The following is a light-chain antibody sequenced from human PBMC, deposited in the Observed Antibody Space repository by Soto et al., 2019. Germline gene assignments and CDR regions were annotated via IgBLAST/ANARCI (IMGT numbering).Light chain of an antibody. CDR3: QQNYSTPFT. V-gene: IGKV1-39*01. CDR2: AES. CDR1: QSISSY. J-gene: IGKJ3*01. Sequence: DIQMTQSPSSLSASVGDRVTITCRASQSISSYLNWYQQKPGKAPKLLIYAESSLQSGVPSRFSGSGSGTDFTLTISSLQPEDVATYYYQQNYSTPFTFGPGTKVDIK.